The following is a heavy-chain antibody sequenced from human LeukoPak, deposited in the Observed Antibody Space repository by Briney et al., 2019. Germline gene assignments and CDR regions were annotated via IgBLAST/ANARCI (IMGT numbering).Heavy chain of an antibody. CDR2: IWYDGSNK. D-gene: IGHD2-15*01. J-gene: IGHJ5*02. Sequence: GGSLRLSCAASGFTFSSYGMHWVRQAPGKGLEWVAVIWYDGSNKYYADSVKGRFTISRDNSKNTLYLQMNSLRAEDTAVYYCVRAVVVAASYRFDPWGQGTLVTVSS. CDR3: VRAVVVAASYRFDP. CDR1: GFTFSSYG. V-gene: IGHV3-33*01.